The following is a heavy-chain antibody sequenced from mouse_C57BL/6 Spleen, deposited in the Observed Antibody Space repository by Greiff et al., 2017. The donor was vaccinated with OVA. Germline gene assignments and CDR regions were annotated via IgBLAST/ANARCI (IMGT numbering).Heavy chain of an antibody. Sequence: VQLQESGPGLVAPSQSLSITCTVSGFSLTSYGVHWVRQPPGKGLEWLVVIWSDGSTTYNSALKSRLSISKDNSKSQVFLKMNSLQTDDTAMYXCARHHGSSYDYAMDYWGQGTSVTVSS. D-gene: IGHD1-1*01. CDR3: ARHHGSSYDYAMDY. CDR2: IWSDGST. V-gene: IGHV2-6-1*01. J-gene: IGHJ4*01. CDR1: GFSLTSYG.